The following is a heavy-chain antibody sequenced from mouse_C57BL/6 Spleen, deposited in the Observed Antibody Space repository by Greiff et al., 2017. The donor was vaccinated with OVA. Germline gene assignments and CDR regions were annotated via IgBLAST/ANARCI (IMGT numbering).Heavy chain of an antibody. CDR2: IYPGSGNT. V-gene: IGHV1-76*01. Sequence: VHLVESGAELVRPGASVKLSCKASGYTFTDYYINWVKQRPGQGLEWIARIYPGSGNTYYNEKFQGKATLTAEKSSSTAYMQLSSLTSEDSAVYFCARTPADWYFDVWGTGTTVTVSS. CDR1: GYTFTDYY. J-gene: IGHJ1*03. CDR3: ARTPADWYFDV.